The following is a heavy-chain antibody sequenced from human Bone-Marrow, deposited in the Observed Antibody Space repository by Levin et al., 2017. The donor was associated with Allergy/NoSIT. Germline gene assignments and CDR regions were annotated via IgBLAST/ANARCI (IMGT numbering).Heavy chain of an antibody. J-gene: IGHJ4*02. Sequence: SQTLSLPCAVSGGSIRSSNWWSWVRQPPGKGLEWIGEIYHSGSTNYNPSLKSRVTISVDKSKNQFSLKLSSVTAADTAVYYCARATGRNWNENRTYYFDYWGQGTLVTVSS. CDR3: ARATGRNWNENRTYYFDY. D-gene: IGHD1-20*01. V-gene: IGHV4-4*02. CDR1: GGSIRSSNW. CDR2: IYHSGST.